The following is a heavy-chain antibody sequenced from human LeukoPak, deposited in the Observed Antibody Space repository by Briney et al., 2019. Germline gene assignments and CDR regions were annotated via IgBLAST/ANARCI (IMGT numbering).Heavy chain of an antibody. CDR2: ISAYNGNT. Sequence: ASVKVSCKASGYTFTSYGISWVRQAPGQGLEWMGWISAYNGNTNYAQKLQGRVTMTTDISTSTAYMELRSLRSDDTAVYYCASSLYYYDSSVDAFDIWGQGTMVTVSS. CDR1: GYTFTSYG. CDR3: ASSLYYYDSSVDAFDI. V-gene: IGHV1-18*01. D-gene: IGHD3-22*01. J-gene: IGHJ3*02.